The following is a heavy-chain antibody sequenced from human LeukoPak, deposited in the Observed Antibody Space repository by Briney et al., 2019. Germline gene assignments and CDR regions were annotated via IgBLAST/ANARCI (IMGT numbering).Heavy chain of an antibody. CDR1: GFTFSSYA. CDR2: ISGSGGST. J-gene: IGHJ4*02. Sequence: HPGGSLRLSCAASGFTFSSYAMSWDRQAPGKGLEWVSAISGSGGSTYYADSVKGRFTISRDNSKNTLYLQMNSLRAEDTAVYYCAKGFSPASYGYLEVFDYWGQGTLVTVSS. V-gene: IGHV3-23*01. D-gene: IGHD5-18*01. CDR3: AKGFSPASYGYLEVFDY.